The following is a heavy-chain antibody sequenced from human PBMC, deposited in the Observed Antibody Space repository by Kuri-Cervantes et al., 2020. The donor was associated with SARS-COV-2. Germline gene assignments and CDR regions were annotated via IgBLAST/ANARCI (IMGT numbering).Heavy chain of an antibody. Sequence: GESLKISCAASGFTFSSYSMNWVRQAPGKGLEWVAVISYDGSNKYYADSVKGRFTISRDNSKNTLYLQMNSLRAEDTAVYYCARGRYFDWFTYFDYWGQGTLVTVSS. V-gene: IGHV3-30*03. CDR1: GFTFSSYS. D-gene: IGHD3-9*01. J-gene: IGHJ4*02. CDR3: ARGRYFDWFTYFDY. CDR2: ISYDGSNK.